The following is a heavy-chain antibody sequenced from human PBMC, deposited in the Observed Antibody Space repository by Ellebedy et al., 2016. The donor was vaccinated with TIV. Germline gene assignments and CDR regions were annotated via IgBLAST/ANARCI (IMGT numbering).Heavy chain of an antibody. CDR2: IFDSGNT. J-gene: IGHJ4*02. CDR3: ARGSGFWGSYRYPAFDL. Sequence: SETLSLTXNVSGGSINSADYYWSWIRQPPGKGLAWIGHIFDSGNTYYSSSLESRVAISVDTSKNQFSLRLSSVTGADTAVYYCARGSGFWGSYRYPAFDLWGQGALVTVSS. D-gene: IGHD3-16*02. V-gene: IGHV4-30-4*01. CDR1: GGSINSADYY.